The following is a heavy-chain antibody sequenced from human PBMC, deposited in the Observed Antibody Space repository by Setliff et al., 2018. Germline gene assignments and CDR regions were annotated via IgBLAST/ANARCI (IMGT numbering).Heavy chain of an antibody. CDR2: IYTSGST. V-gene: IGHV4-4*07. J-gene: IGHJ5*02. D-gene: IGHD3-3*01. CDR1: GGSISSYY. CDR3: ARSYYNFWCGYYRVNWFDP. Sequence: SETLSLTCTVSGGSISSYYWSWIRQPAGKGLEWIGRIYTSGSTNYNPSLKSRVTMSVDTSKNQFSLKLSSVTAADTAVYYCARSYYNFWCGYYRVNWFDPWGQGTLVTVSS.